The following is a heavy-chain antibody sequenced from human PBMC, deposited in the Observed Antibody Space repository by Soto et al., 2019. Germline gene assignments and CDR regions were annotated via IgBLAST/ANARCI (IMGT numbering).Heavy chain of an antibody. CDR3: ARGLTPNVVVTARYYGMDV. CDR2: MNPNRGNT. D-gene: IGHD2-21*02. J-gene: IGHJ6*02. V-gene: IGHV1-8*01. Sequence: ASVKVSCKASGYTFTSYDINWVRQATGQGLEWMGWMNPNRGNTGYAQKLQGRGTMTRSTSISTAYMELSSLRSEDTAVYYCARGLTPNVVVTARYYGMDVWGQGTTVTVSS. CDR1: GYTFTSYD.